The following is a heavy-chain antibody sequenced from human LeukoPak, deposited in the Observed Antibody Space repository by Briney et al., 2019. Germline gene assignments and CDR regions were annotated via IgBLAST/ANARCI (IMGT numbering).Heavy chain of an antibody. CDR2: IYYSGST. CDR3: AREGYYYDSSGYFTFDY. Sequence: SETLSLTCTASGGSISSSSYYWGWIRQPPGKGLEWIGSIYYSGSTYYNPSLKSRVTISVDTSKNQFSLKLSSVTAADTAVYYCAREGYYYDSSGYFTFDYWGQGTLVTVSS. J-gene: IGHJ4*02. D-gene: IGHD3-22*01. V-gene: IGHV4-39*07. CDR1: GGSISSSSYY.